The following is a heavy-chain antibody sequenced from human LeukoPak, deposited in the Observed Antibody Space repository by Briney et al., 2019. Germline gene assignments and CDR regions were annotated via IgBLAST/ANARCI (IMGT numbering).Heavy chain of an antibody. Sequence: PSETLSLTCTVSGGSISSYYWSWIRQPPGKGLEWIGYIYYSGSTNYNPSLKSRVTISVDTSKNQFSLKLSSVTAADTAVYYCARHGHYYDSSGYYYWQYFDYWGQGTLVTVSS. CDR2: IYYSGST. V-gene: IGHV4-59*08. D-gene: IGHD3-22*01. CDR3: ARHGHYYDSSGYYYWQYFDY. J-gene: IGHJ4*02. CDR1: GGSISSYY.